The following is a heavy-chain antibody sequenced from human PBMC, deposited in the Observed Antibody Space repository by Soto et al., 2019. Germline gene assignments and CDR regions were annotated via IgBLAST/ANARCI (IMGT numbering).Heavy chain of an antibody. Sequence: EVQLVESGGGLVQPGGSLRLSCAASGFTLSGRSMHWVRQAPGKGLVWVSGIDNAGTDSTYADSVKGRFTSSRDNAKNMLYLQINSLRVEATAVYYCARGWFGPDVWGKGTTVTVSS. V-gene: IGHV3-74*01. J-gene: IGHJ6*04. CDR1: GFTLSGRS. CDR3: ARGWFGPDV. CDR2: IDNAGTDS. D-gene: IGHD3-10*01.